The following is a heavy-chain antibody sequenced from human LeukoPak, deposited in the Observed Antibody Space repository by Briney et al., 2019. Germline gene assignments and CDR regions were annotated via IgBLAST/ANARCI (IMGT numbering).Heavy chain of an antibody. CDR2: FYSDGST. CDR3: AGSLSGLDSGDR. V-gene: IGHV4-59*02. J-gene: IGHJ5*02. Sequence: SETLSLTCTVFGDSVSSNHWSWIRQPPGKGLEWIGTFYSDGSTNYNPSLKSRLTISVDTSKNQFSLKLSSVTAADTAVYYCAGSLSGLDSGDRWGQGPLVTVSS. D-gene: IGHD5-12*01. CDR1: GDSVSSNH.